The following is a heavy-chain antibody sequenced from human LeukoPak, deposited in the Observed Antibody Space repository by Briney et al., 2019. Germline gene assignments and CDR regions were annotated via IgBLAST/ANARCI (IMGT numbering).Heavy chain of an antibody. J-gene: IGHJ5*02. CDR1: GGSISSYY. V-gene: IGHV4-59*08. D-gene: IGHD3-10*01. CDR2: IYYSGST. Sequence: ETLSLTCTVSGGSISSYYWSWIRQPPGKGLEWIGYIYYSGSTNYNPSLKSRVSISVDTSKSQFSLKLSSVTAADTAVYYCARSSMVRGGYNWFDPWGQGTLVTVSS. CDR3: ARSSMVRGGYNWFDP.